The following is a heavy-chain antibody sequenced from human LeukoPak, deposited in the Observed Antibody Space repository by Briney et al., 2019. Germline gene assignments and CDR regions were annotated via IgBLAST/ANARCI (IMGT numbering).Heavy chain of an antibody. CDR1: GGSISSYY. CDR3: ARHYGP. Sequence: SETLSLTCTVSGGSISSYYWGWIRQPPGKGLEWIGSIYDSGSTYYNPSLKSRVTIPVDTSKNQFSLKLNSVTAADTAVYYCARHYGPWGQGTLATVSS. V-gene: IGHV4-39*01. J-gene: IGHJ5*02. D-gene: IGHD3-10*01. CDR2: IYDSGST.